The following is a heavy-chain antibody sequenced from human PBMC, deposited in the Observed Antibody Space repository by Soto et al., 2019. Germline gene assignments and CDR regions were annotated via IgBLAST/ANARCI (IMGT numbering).Heavy chain of an antibody. Sequence: PGGSMRLSVRTSGFALTNTGMNWGRLTAGNGLEWVGRIKSKSDGETAEYAAPVKGRFIISRDDSTDTLYLEMTNLSSEDSAVYYCTTIFLVSFDHWGQGSLVTVSS. CDR1: GFALTNTG. CDR3: TTIFLVSFDH. D-gene: IGHD2-15*01. J-gene: IGHJ4*02. CDR2: IKSKSDGETA. V-gene: IGHV3-15*01.